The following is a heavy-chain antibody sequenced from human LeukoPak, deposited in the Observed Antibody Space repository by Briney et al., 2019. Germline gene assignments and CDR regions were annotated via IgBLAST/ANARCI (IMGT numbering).Heavy chain of an antibody. Sequence: GRSLRLSCAASGFTFSSYGMHWVRQAPGKGLEGVAVISYDGSNKYYADSVKGRFTISRDNSKNTLYLQMNSLRAEDTAVYYCSKGSHRIQLWGRGENFDYWGQGTLVTVSS. CDR2: ISYDGSNK. D-gene: IGHD5-18*01. V-gene: IGHV3-30*18. CDR3: SKGSHRIQLWGRGENFDY. CDR1: GFTFSSYG. J-gene: IGHJ4*02.